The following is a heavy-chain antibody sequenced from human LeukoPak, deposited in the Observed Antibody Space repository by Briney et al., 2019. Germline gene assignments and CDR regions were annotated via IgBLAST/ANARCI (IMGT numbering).Heavy chain of an antibody. CDR3: ARREDCLGASCFDAFDY. J-gene: IGHJ4*02. V-gene: IGHV3-30-3*01. D-gene: IGHD2-15*01. CDR2: ISSDGNNQ. CDR1: GFTFSRFA. Sequence: PGRSLRLSCAASGFTFSRFAIHWGRQAPGRGLEWVTFISSDGNNQYYADSVKGRFTISRDNSKNTLYLQMNSLRPEDTAVYYCARREDCLGASCFDAFDYWGQGTLVTVSS.